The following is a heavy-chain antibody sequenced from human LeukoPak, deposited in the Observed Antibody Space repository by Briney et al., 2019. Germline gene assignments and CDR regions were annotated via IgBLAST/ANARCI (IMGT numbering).Heavy chain of an antibody. V-gene: IGHV1-2*04. CDR1: GYTFTDYY. CDR2: INPNSGGT. Sequence: ASVKVSCKASGYTFTDYYMHWVRQAPGQGLEWMGWINPNSGGTNYAQKFQGWVTMTRDTSISTAYMELSRLRSDDTAVYYCARACGGDCYSELRGSYYGMDVWGQGTTVTVSS. CDR3: ARACGGDCYSELRGSYYGMDV. J-gene: IGHJ6*02. D-gene: IGHD2-21*02.